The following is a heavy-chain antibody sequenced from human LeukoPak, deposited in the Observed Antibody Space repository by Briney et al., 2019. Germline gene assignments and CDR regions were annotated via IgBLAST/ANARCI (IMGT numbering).Heavy chain of an antibody. CDR2: VSSSSSYI. CDR3: ARDGYYDFWSGPLDY. J-gene: IGHJ4*02. D-gene: IGHD3-3*01. V-gene: IGHV3-21*01. Sequence: GGSLRLSCAASGFTFSSYSMNWVRQAPGKGLEWVSSVSSSSSYIYYADSVKGRFTISRDNSKNTLYLQMNSLRAEDTAVYYCARDGYYDFWSGPLDYWGQGTLVTVSS. CDR1: GFTFSSYS.